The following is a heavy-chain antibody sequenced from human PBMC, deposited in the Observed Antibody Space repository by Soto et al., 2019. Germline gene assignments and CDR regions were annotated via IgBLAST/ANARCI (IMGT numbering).Heavy chain of an antibody. CDR3: ARHDVAAALFEGYGMDV. CDR1: GYSFTSYW. Sequence: PGESLKISCKGSGYSFTSYWIGWVRQMPGKGLEWMGIIYPGDSDTRYSPSFQGQVTISADKSISTAYLQWSSLKASDTAMYYCARHDVAAALFEGYGMDVWGQGTTVTVSS. J-gene: IGHJ6*02. D-gene: IGHD6-13*01. V-gene: IGHV5-51*01. CDR2: IYPGDSDT.